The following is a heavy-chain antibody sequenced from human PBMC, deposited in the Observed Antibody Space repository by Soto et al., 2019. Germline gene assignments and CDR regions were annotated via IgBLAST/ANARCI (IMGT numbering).Heavy chain of an antibody. V-gene: IGHV6-1*01. CDR3: VRLRGNGWLDL. Sequence: SQTLSLTCVISGDSGSSDRASWNLIRQSPSRGLEWLAKTYYRSKWSYDYAISVRSRIIIIPDTSRNQFSLQLNSVTPEDTAVYYCVRLRGNGWLDLWGQGTQVTVSS. CDR2: TYYRSKWSY. CDR1: GDSGSSDRAS. J-gene: IGHJ5*02.